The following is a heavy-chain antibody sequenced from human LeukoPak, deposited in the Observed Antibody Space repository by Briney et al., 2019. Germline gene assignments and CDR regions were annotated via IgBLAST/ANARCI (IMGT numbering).Heavy chain of an antibody. Sequence: GGSLRLSCAASGFTFSSYSMNWVRQAPGKGLEWVSYISSSSSTIYYADSVRGRFTISRDNAKNSLYLQMNSLRAEDTAVYYCTRDGPYYYDSSGYKWGQGTLVTVSS. CDR3: TRDGPYYYDSSGYK. CDR1: GFTFSSYS. D-gene: IGHD3-22*01. J-gene: IGHJ4*02. V-gene: IGHV3-48*01. CDR2: ISSSSSTI.